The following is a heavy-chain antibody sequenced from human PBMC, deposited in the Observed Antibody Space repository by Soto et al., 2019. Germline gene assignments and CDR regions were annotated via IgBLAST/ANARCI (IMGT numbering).Heavy chain of an antibody. CDR1: GYSFTSYW. Sequence: PVESLKISGNGSGYSFTSYWIGWVRQMPWKGLEWMGIIYPGDSDTRYSPSFQGQVTISADKSISTAYLQWSSLKASDTAMYYCARIEWSDSGSYYPLYNWFDPWGQGTLVTVSS. J-gene: IGHJ5*02. CDR3: ARIEWSDSGSYYPLYNWFDP. V-gene: IGHV5-51*01. D-gene: IGHD1-26*01. CDR2: IYPGDSDT.